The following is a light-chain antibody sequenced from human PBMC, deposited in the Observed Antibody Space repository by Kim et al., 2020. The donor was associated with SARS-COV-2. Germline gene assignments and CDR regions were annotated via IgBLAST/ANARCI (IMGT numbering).Light chain of an antibody. V-gene: IGLV3-19*01. CDR1: SLRSYY. J-gene: IGLJ2*01. CDR2: GKN. Sequence: SSELTQDPAVSVALGQTVRITCQGDSLRSYYASWYQQKPGQAPVLVIYGKNNRPSGIPDRLSGSSSENTASLTITGAQAEDEADYYCNSRDSSGNHLVFG. CDR3: NSRDSSGNHLV.